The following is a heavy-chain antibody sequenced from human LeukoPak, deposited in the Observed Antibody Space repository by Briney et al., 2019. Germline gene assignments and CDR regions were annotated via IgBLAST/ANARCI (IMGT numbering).Heavy chain of an antibody. CDR2: SYYSGST. V-gene: IGHV4-39*01. J-gene: IGHJ4*02. D-gene: IGHD1-20*01. Sequence: SETLSLTCNVSGGSISSTSYYWDWIRQPPGKGLEWIVSSYYSGSTYYNPSPKSRVTISVDTSKNQFSLRLSSVTAADTAVYYCARSNWNDPFDYWGQGTLVTVSS. CDR1: GGSISSTSYY. CDR3: ARSNWNDPFDY.